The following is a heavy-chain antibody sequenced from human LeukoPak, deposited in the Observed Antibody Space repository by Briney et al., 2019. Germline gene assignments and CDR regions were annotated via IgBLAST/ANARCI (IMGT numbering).Heavy chain of an antibody. CDR3: ARDLRGFGQYYFDY. Sequence: GGSLRLSCAASGFTVSSNYMSWVRQAPGKGLEWVSVIYSGGSTYYADSVKGRFTISRDNSKNTLYLQMNSLRAEDTAVYYCARDLRGFGQYYFDYWGQGTLVTVSS. CDR2: IYSGGST. V-gene: IGHV3-53*01. J-gene: IGHJ4*02. CDR1: GFTVSSNY. D-gene: IGHD3-10*01.